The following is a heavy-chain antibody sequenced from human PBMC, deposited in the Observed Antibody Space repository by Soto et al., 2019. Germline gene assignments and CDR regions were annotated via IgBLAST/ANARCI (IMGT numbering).Heavy chain of an antibody. Sequence: SVKVSCTASGGTFSSYAISWVRQAPGQGLEWMGGIIPIFGTANYAQKFQGRVTITADESTSTAYMELSSLRSEDTAVYYCARRRDILTGYYVYWGQGTLVTVSS. CDR3: ARRRDILTGYYVY. D-gene: IGHD3-9*01. V-gene: IGHV1-69*13. CDR2: IIPIFGTA. CDR1: GGTFSSYA. J-gene: IGHJ4*02.